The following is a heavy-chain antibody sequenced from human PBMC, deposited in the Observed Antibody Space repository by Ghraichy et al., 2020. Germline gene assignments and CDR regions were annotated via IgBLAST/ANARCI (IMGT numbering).Heavy chain of an antibody. Sequence: GGSLRLSCAASGFTFSSYWMSWVRQAPGKGLEWVANIKQDGSEKYYVDSVKGRFTISRDNAKNSLYLQMNSLRAEDTAVYYCARAEYYDILTGYYLSRTDFDYWGQGTLVTVSS. J-gene: IGHJ4*02. CDR1: GFTFSSYW. V-gene: IGHV3-7*01. D-gene: IGHD3-9*01. CDR2: IKQDGSEK. CDR3: ARAEYYDILTGYYLSRTDFDY.